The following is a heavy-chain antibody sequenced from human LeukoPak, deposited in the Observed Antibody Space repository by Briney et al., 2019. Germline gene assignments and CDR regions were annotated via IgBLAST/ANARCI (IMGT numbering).Heavy chain of an antibody. D-gene: IGHD5-24*01. J-gene: IGHJ4*02. V-gene: IGHV3-23*01. CDR2: ISGSGGST. Sequence: GGSLSLSCAASGFTFSSYAMSWVRQAPGKGLECVSAISGSGGSTYYADSVKGLFTISRDNYNNTLYLQVNSLRDEDTAVYYCAKEGGDGYIAYYFDYWGQGTLVTVSS. CDR3: AKEGGDGYIAYYFDY. CDR1: GFTFSSYA.